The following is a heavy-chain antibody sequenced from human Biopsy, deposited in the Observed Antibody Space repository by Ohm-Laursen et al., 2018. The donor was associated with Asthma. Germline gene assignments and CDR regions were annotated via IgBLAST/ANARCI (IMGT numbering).Heavy chain of an antibody. D-gene: IGHD5-12*01. Sequence: SLRLSCSASGFTFSSYGMHWVRQAPGKGLEWVAVIWNDGGKKYYADSVKGRFIISRDNSKNTLYLQMNSLRAEDTAVYYCARDIVATMIGYYYYGMDVWGQGTTVTVSS. V-gene: IGHV3-33*01. CDR2: IWNDGGKK. CDR1: GFTFSSYG. J-gene: IGHJ6*02. CDR3: ARDIVATMIGYYYYGMDV.